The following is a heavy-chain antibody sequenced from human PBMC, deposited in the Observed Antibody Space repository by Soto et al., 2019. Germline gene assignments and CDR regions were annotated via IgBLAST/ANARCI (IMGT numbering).Heavy chain of an antibody. Sequence: PSQTLSLTCVISGDSVSSNSAAWNWIRQSPSRGLEWLGRTYYRSKWYNDYAVSVKSRITINPDTSKNQFSLQLNSVTPEDTAVYYCARGQRYSYGYYYYGMDVWGQGTTVTVSS. CDR1: GDSVSSNSAA. CDR3: ARGQRYSYGYYYYGMDV. D-gene: IGHD5-18*01. CDR2: TYYRSKWYN. J-gene: IGHJ6*02. V-gene: IGHV6-1*01.